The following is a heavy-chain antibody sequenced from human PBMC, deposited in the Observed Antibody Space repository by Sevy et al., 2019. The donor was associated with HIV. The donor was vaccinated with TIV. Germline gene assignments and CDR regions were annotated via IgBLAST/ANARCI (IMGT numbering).Heavy chain of an antibody. CDR3: ARASGGDRLDYYGMDV. V-gene: IGHV4-34*01. CDR2: INHSGST. D-gene: IGHD2-21*02. CDR1: GGSFSGYY. J-gene: IGHJ6*02. Sequence: SETLSLTCAVYGGSFSGYYWSWIRQPPGKGLEWIGEINHSGSTNYNPSLKSRVTISVDTSKNQFSLKLSSVTAADTAVYYCARASGGDRLDYYGMDVWGQGTTVTVSS.